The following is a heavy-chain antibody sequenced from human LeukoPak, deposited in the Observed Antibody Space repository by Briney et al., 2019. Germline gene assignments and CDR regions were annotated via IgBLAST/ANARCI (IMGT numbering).Heavy chain of an antibody. CDR3: ARDHGYKNNHYFGY. CDR1: GGTFSSYA. Sequence: SVKVSCKASGGTFSSYAISWVRQAPGQGLEWMGGIIPIFGTANYAQKFQGRVTITADKSTSTAYMELSSLRSEDTAVYYCARDHGYKNNHYFGYWGQGTLVTVSS. V-gene: IGHV1-69*06. D-gene: IGHD5-24*01. CDR2: IIPIFGTA. J-gene: IGHJ4*02.